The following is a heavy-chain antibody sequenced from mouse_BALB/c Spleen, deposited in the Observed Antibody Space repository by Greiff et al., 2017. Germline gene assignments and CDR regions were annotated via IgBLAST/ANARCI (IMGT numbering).Heavy chain of an antibody. V-gene: IGHV5-6-4*01. CDR1: GFTFSSYT. J-gene: IGHJ2*01. CDR3: TRETSLGDYFDY. D-gene: IGHD4-1*01. Sequence: EVHLVESGGGLVKPGGSLKLSCAASGFTFSSYTMSWVRQTPEKRLEWVATISSGGSYTYYPDSVKGRFTISRDNAKNTLYLQMSSLKSEDTAMYYCTRETSLGDYFDYWGQGTTLTVSS. CDR2: ISSGGSYT.